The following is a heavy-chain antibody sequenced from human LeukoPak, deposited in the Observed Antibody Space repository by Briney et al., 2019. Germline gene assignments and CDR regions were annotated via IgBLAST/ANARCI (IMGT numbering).Heavy chain of an antibody. CDR2: IYHSGST. CDR3: ARHAKNYYGSGSYYIDWFDP. Sequence: PSGTLSLTCAVSGGSISSSNWWSWVRQPPGKGLEWIGEIYHSGSTNYNPSLKSRVTISVDKSKNQFSLKLSSVTAADTAVYYCARHAKNYYGSGSYYIDWFDPWGQGTLVTVSS. D-gene: IGHD3-10*01. V-gene: IGHV4-4*02. CDR1: GGSISSSNW. J-gene: IGHJ5*02.